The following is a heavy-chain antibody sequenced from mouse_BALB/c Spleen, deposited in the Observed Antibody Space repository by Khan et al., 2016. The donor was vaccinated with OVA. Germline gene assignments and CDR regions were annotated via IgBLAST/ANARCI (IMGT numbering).Heavy chain of an antibody. V-gene: IGHV1-81*01. CDR1: GYTFTYYV. CDR3: ARGDGYYVYFDY. D-gene: IGHD2-3*01. J-gene: IGHJ2*01. CDR2: IYPGSDNA. Sequence: QVQLQQSGPELVKPGASVKMSCKASGYTFTYYVITWVKQRTGQGLEWIGDIYPGSDNAYYTERFKGKATLTADKSSNTTHMQLSSLTSEDSAVYFCARGDGYYVYFDYWGQGTTLTVSS.